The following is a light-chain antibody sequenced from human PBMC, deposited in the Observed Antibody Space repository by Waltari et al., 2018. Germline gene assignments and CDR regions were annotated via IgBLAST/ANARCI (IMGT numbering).Light chain of an antibody. V-gene: IGLV4-69*01. CDR3: QTGGHGTWV. CDR1: SGHTSNV. J-gene: IGLJ3*02. CDR2: VNSEGSH. Sequence: QLVLTQSPSASASLGASVRLTCTLSSGHTSNVIAWHQQQPEKGPRYLMKVNSEGSHTKGDEIPGRFSGSSSGAERYLTISSLQSEDEADYYCQTGGHGTWVFGGGTKLTVL.